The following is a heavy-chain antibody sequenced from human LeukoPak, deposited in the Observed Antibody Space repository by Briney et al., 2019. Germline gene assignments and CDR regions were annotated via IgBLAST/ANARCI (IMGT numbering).Heavy chain of an antibody. CDR3: AKDSYYYGSGSYDV. CDR2: ISDSGGST. V-gene: IGHV3-23*01. J-gene: IGHJ4*02. Sequence: GGSLRLSCAASGFTFSGYAMSWVRQAPGKGLEWVSAISDSGGSTYYADSVKGRFTISRDNSKNTLYLQMNSLRAEDTAVYYCAKDSYYYGSGSYDVWGQGTLGTVSS. CDR1: GFTFSGYA. D-gene: IGHD3-10*01.